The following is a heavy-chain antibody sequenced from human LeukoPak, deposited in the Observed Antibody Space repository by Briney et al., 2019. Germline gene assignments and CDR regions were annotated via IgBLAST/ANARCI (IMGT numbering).Heavy chain of an antibody. CDR3: ARGGPNYYDSSGYYFDYFDY. V-gene: IGHV3-33*01. Sequence: PGGSLRLSCAASGFTFSSYGMHWVRQAPGKGLEWVAVIWYDGSNKYYADSVKGRFTISRDNSKNTLYLQMNSLRAEDTAVYYCARGGPNYYDSSGYYFDYFDYWGQGTLVTVSS. D-gene: IGHD3-22*01. J-gene: IGHJ4*02. CDR2: IWYDGSNK. CDR1: GFTFSSYG.